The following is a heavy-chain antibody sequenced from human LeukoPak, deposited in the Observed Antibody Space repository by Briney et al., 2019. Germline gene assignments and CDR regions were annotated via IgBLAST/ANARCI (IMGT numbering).Heavy chain of an antibody. Sequence: GGSLRLSCAASGFTFDDYGMSWVRQAPGKGLEWVSGINWNGGSTGYADSVKGRFTISRDNAKNSLYLQMNSLRAEDTALYYCARHYYDILRYYFDYGGQGTLVTVSS. CDR1: GFTFDDYG. CDR3: ARHYYDILRYYFDY. D-gene: IGHD3-9*01. V-gene: IGHV3-20*04. J-gene: IGHJ4*02. CDR2: INWNGGST.